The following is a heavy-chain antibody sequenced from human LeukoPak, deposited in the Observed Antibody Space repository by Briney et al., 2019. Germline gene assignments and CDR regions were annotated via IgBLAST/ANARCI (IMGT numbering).Heavy chain of an antibody. CDR2: ISTYNGNT. Sequence: ASVKVSCKASGYTFSSYGISWVRQAPGQGLEWMGWISTYNGNTNYAQKLQGRVTMTTDTSTTTAYMELRGLRSDDTAVYYCARIDGLRDLNFDYWGQGTLVTVSS. CDR1: GYTFSSYG. J-gene: IGHJ4*02. CDR3: ARIDGLRDLNFDY. V-gene: IGHV1-18*01. D-gene: IGHD5-24*01.